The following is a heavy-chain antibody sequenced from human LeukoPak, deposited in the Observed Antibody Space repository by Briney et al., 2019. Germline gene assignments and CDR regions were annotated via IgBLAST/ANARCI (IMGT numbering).Heavy chain of an antibody. CDR1: GFTVSSNY. J-gene: IGHJ4*02. CDR2: IYSGGST. CDR3: ARASAVAGPSGFDY. Sequence: GGSLRLSCAASGFTVSSNYMSWVRQAPGKGLEWVSVIYSGGSTYYADSVKGRFTISRDNSKNTLYLQMNSLRAEDTAVYYCARASAVAGPSGFDYWGQGTLVTVSS. V-gene: IGHV3-53*01. D-gene: IGHD6-19*01.